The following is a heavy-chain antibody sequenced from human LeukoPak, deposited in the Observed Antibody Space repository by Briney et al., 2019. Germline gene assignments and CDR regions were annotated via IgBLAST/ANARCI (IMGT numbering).Heavy chain of an antibody. CDR3: ARALSSYYYDSSGYRFDY. CDR1: GYTFTSYG. V-gene: IGHV1-18*01. J-gene: IGHJ4*02. D-gene: IGHD3-22*01. Sequence: ASVKVSCKASGYTFTSYGISWVRQAPGHGLEWMGWISAYNGNTNYAQKLQGRVTMTTDTSTSTAYMELRSLRSDDTAVYYCARALSSYYYDSSGYRFDYWGQGTLVTVSS. CDR2: ISAYNGNT.